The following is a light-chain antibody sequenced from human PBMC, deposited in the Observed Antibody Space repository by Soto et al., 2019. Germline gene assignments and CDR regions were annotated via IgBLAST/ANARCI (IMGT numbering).Light chain of an antibody. CDR3: QQYNDFQYT. CDR1: QSIGSG. Sequence: DIQMTQSPSTLSASVGDGVTITCRASQSIGSGLAWYQQRPGKAPKLLIYKATNLQEGVPSRFSGSGSGTDFSLTISSLQHVDSATYYCQQYNDFQYTFGQGTKLEI. CDR2: KAT. V-gene: IGKV1-5*03. J-gene: IGKJ2*01.